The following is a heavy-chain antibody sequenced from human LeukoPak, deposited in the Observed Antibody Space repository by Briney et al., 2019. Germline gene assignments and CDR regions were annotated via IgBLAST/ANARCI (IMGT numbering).Heavy chain of an antibody. CDR3: ARSPYYYDSSGYWNY. CDR1: VGTFSSYV. Sequence: SVKVSCKASVGTFSSYVISWVRQDPGQGLEWMGRIIPIFGTANYAQKFQGRVTITADKSTSTAYMEMSSLRSEDTAVYYCARSPYYYDSSGYWNYWGQGTLVTVSS. V-gene: IGHV1-69*06. D-gene: IGHD3-22*01. J-gene: IGHJ4*02. CDR2: IIPIFGTA.